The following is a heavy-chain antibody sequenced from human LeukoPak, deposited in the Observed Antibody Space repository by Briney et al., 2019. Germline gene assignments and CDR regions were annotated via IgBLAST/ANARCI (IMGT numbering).Heavy chain of an antibody. CDR2: VTGGGST. Sequence: PGGSLRLSCAASGFTFSSYGMSWVRQAPGKGLDWVSAVTGGGSTHYADSVTGRFTISRDSSKNTLYLQMNSLRAEDTAVYYCAKDPNGDYIGTFDIWGQGTMVTVSS. CDR3: AKDPNGDYIGTFDI. J-gene: IGHJ3*02. CDR1: GFTFSSYG. D-gene: IGHD4-17*01. V-gene: IGHV3-23*01.